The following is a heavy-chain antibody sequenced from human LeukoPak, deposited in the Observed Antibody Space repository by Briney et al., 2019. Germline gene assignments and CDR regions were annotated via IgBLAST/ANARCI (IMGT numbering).Heavy chain of an antibody. CDR3: ARAAIAARTGFDY. D-gene: IGHD6-6*01. J-gene: IGHJ4*02. Sequence: GGSLRLSCAASGFTVSSNYMSWVRQAPGKGLEWVSIIYSGGSTYYADFVKGRFTISRDNSKNTLYLQMNSLRAEDTAVYYCARAAIAARTGFDYWGQGTLVTVSS. CDR1: GFTVSSNY. CDR2: IYSGGST. V-gene: IGHV3-66*01.